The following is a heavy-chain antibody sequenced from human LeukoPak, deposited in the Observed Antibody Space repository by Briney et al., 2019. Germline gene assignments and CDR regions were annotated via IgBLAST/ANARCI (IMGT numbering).Heavy chain of an antibody. J-gene: IGHJ4*02. D-gene: IGHD6-19*01. CDR3: TRGPYSSGWYEEGY. CDR1: GFTFGDYA. CDR2: IRSKAYGGTT. Sequence: GGSLRLSCTASGFTFGDYAMSWFRQAPGKGLEWVGFIRSKAYGGTTEYAASVKGRFTISRDDSKSIAYLQMNSLETEDTAVYYCTRGPYSSGWYEEGYWGQGTLVTVSS. V-gene: IGHV3-49*03.